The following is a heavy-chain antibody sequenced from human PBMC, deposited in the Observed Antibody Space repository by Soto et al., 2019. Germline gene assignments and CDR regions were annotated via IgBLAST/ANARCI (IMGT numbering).Heavy chain of an antibody. V-gene: IGHV3-23*01. J-gene: IGHJ6*02. Sequence: PGGSLRLSCAASGFTFSSYAMSWVRQAPGKGLEWVSAISGSGGSTYYAGSVKGRFTISRDNSKNTLYLQMNSLRAEDTAVYYCAKEGQLVPYYYYGMDVWGQGTTVTVSS. CDR1: GFTFSSYA. CDR3: AKEGQLVPYYYYGMDV. D-gene: IGHD6-6*01. CDR2: ISGSGGST.